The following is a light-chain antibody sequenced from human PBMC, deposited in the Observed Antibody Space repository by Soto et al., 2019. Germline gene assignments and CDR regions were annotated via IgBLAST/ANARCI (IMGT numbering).Light chain of an antibody. CDR3: QQCSNWPPLT. CDR1: QSVSSY. Sequence: EIVLTQSPATLSLSPGDRATLSCRASQSVSSYLAWYQQKPGQAPRLLIYDASNRATGIPARFSGSGSGTDFTLTISSLEPEDFALYYCQQCSNWPPLTFGGGTKVDIK. V-gene: IGKV3-11*01. CDR2: DAS. J-gene: IGKJ4*01.